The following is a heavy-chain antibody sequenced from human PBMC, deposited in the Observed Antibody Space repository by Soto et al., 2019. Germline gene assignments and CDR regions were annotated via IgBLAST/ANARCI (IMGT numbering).Heavy chain of an antibody. Sequence: QVPLVQSGAEVKKPGASVKVSCEASGYTFTTSTMHWVRQAPGQSLEWMGWINAGNGKTKYSQKFQGRVTINRDTSASTAYMELSNLRSEDTAVYYCAKVGGPSTVGTRPVTYYYQYGMDVWGQGTTVTVS. CDR1: GYTFTTST. J-gene: IGHJ6*02. CDR2: INAGNGKT. V-gene: IGHV1-3*01. D-gene: IGHD6-6*01. CDR3: AKVGGPSTVGTRPVTYYYQYGMDV.